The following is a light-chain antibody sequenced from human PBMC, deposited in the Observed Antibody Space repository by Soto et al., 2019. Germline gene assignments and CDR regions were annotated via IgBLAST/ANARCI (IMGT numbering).Light chain of an antibody. CDR3: QQSYTSPPT. CDR1: ETIRMY. CDR2: GAS. V-gene: IGKV1-39*01. J-gene: IGKJ1*01. Sequence: DIQMTQTPSSLSASVGDRVTITCRASETIRMYLNWYQQGPGKAPNLLIYGASRLHSGVPSRFTGSGSGTDFTLTISLLQPVDFATYFCQQSYTSPPTIGQGTKVDIK.